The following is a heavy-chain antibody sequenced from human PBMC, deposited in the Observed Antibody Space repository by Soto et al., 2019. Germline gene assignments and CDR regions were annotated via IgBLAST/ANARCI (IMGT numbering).Heavy chain of an antibody. D-gene: IGHD3-10*01. V-gene: IGHV4-39*01. J-gene: IGHJ4*02. Sequence: SETLSLTCTVSGGSISSSSYYWGWIRQPPGKGLEWIGGIYYSGSTYYNPSLKSRVTISVDTSKNQFSLKLSSVTAADTAVYYCASGSLLWFGELLPGFNYWGQGTLVTVSS. CDR1: GGSISSSSYY. CDR2: IYYSGST. CDR3: ASGSLLWFGELLPGFNY.